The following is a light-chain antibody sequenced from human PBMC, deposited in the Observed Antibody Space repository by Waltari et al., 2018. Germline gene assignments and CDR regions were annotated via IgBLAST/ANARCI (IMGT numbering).Light chain of an antibody. CDR1: QSVLYSSNNKNY. CDR2: WAS. J-gene: IGKJ1*01. V-gene: IGKV4-1*01. CDR3: QQYYDAPRT. Sequence: DIVMTQSPDPRAVSLGERATIHCKSSQSVLYSSNNKNYLAWYRQKPGQPPKLLIYWASTRESGVPDRFSGSGSGTDFTLTIGSLQAEDVAVYYCQQYYDAPRTFGQGTKVEIK.